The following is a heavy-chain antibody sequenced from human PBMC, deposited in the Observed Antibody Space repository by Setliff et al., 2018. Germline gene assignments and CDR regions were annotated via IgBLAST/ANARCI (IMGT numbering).Heavy chain of an antibody. J-gene: IGHJ4*02. CDR1: GYTFTGYY. CDR2: INPNSGGT. V-gene: IGHV1-2*02. CDR3: ARATPHGYCSGGSCNPHFDY. Sequence: ASVKVSCKASGYTFTGYYMHWVRQAPGQGLEWMGWINPNSGGTNYAQKFQGRVTMTRDTSTSIVYMELSSLRSEDTAVYYCARATPHGYCSGGSCNPHFDYWGQGTLVTVSS. D-gene: IGHD2-15*01.